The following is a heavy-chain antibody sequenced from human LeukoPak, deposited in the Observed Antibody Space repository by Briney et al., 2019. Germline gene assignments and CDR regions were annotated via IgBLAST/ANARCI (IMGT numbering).Heavy chain of an antibody. CDR3: TTNHYYGSGSYDY. V-gene: IGHV3-15*07. D-gene: IGHD3-10*01. J-gene: IGHJ4*02. CDR2: IKSKTDGGTT. CDR1: GFTFSNAW. Sequence: KAGGSLRLSCAASGFTFSNAWMNWVRQAPGKGLEWVGRIKSKTDGGTTDYAAPVKGRFTISRDDSKNTLYLQVNSLKTEDTAVYYCTTNHYYGSGSYDYWGQGTLVTVSS.